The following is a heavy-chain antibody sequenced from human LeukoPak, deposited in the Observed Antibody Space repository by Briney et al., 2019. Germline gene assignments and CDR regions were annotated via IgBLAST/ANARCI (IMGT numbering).Heavy chain of an antibody. CDR1: GYSISSGYY. V-gene: IGHV4-38-2*02. D-gene: IGHD4-17*01. J-gene: IGHJ4*02. Sequence: PSETLSLTCTVSGYSISSGYYRGWIWQPPGKGLEWIGIIYHGGNSYYNPSLKSRVTMSVDTSKNQFSLKLSSVTAADTAVYYCARPYGDYDGFAFDYWGQGTLVTVSS. CDR3: ARPYGDYDGFAFDY. CDR2: IYHGGNS.